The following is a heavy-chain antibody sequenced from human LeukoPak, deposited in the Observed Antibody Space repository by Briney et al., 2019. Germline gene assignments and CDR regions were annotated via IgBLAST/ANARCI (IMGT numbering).Heavy chain of an antibody. D-gene: IGHD5-18*01. J-gene: IGHJ4*02. CDR3: AKEVYSYGYADY. Sequence: GGSLRLSCAASGFTFSSYGMSWVRQAPGKGLEWVSAMSGSGGSTYYADSVKGRFTISRDNSKNTLYLQMNSLRAEDTAVYYCAKEVYSYGYADYWGQGTLVTVSS. CDR2: MSGSGGST. V-gene: IGHV3-23*01. CDR1: GFTFSSYG.